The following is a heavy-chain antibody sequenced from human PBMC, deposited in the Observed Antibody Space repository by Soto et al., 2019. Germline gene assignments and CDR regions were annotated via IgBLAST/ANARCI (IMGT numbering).Heavy chain of an antibody. J-gene: IGHJ4*02. Sequence: SETLSLTCTVSGGSISSGGYYWSWIRQHPGKGLEWIGYIYYSGSTYYNPSLKSRVTISVDTSKNQFSLKLSSVTAADTAVYYCAVSRDDYYDSSGYYYWGQGTLVTVSS. CDR3: AVSRDDYYDSSGYYY. V-gene: IGHV4-31*03. CDR1: GGSISSGGYY. CDR2: IYYSGST. D-gene: IGHD3-22*01.